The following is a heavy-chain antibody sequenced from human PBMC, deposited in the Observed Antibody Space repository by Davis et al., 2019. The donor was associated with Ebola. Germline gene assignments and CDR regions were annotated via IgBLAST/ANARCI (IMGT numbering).Heavy chain of an antibody. CDR2: IYSGGST. CDR1: GFTVSSNY. CDR3: ARVVVAAFDY. Sequence: GGSLRLSCAASGFTVSSNYMSWVRQAPGKGLEWVSVIYSGGSTYYPDSVKGRFTISRDNSKNTLYLQMNSLRAEDTAVYYCARVVVAAFDYWGQGTLVTVSS. D-gene: IGHD2-15*01. J-gene: IGHJ4*02. V-gene: IGHV3-66*02.